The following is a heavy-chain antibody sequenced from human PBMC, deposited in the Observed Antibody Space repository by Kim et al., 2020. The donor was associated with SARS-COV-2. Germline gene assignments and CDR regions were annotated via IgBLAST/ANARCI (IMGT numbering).Heavy chain of an antibody. D-gene: IGHD6-13*01. CDR2: ISYDGSNK. CDR3: AKPTNLLGQQLVTGLFDY. J-gene: IGHJ4*02. CDR1: GFTFSSYG. Sequence: GGSLRLSCAASGFTFSSYGMHWVRQAPGKGLEWVAVISYDGSNKYYADSVKGRFTISRDNSKNTLYLQMNSLRAEDTAVYYCAKPTNLLGQQLVTGLFDYWGQGTLVTVSS. V-gene: IGHV3-30*18.